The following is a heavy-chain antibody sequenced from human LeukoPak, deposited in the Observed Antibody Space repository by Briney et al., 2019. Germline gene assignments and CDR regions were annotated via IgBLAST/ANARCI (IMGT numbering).Heavy chain of an antibody. CDR3: ARNSGRVPDDTNWFDP. CDR2: IYYSGST. CDR1: GGSISSGGYY. V-gene: IGHV4-31*03. J-gene: IGHJ5*02. Sequence: SETLSLTCTVSGGSISSGGYYWSWIRQHPGKGLEWIGYIYYSGSTYYNPSLKSRVTMSVDRSKNQFSLKLSSVTAADTAVYYCARNSGRVPDDTNWFDPWGQGTLVTVSS. D-gene: IGHD2-2*01.